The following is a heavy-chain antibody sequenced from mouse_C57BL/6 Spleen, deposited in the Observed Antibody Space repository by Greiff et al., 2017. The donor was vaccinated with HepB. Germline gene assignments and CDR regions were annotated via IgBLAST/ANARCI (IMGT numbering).Heavy chain of an antibody. CDR1: GYTFTSYW. Sequence: VQLQQPGAELVRPGSSVKLSCKASGYTFTSYWMHWVKQRPIQGLEWIGNIDPTDSETHYNQKFKDKATLTVDKSSSTAYMQLSSLTSEDSAVYYCAIDGYPSWFAYWGQGTLVTVSA. D-gene: IGHD2-3*01. CDR2: IDPTDSET. V-gene: IGHV1-52*01. CDR3: AIDGYPSWFAY. J-gene: IGHJ3*01.